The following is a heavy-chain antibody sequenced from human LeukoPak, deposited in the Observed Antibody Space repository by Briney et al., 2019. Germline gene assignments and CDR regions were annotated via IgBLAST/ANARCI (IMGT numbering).Heavy chain of an antibody. V-gene: IGHV4-59*01. Sequence: SETLSLTCTVSGGSISSYYWSWIRQPPGKGLEWIGYIYYSGSTNYNPSLKSRVTISVDTSKNQFSLKLSSVTAADTAVYYCARGPEYDILTGSNMNFDYWGQGTLVTVSS. CDR2: IYYSGST. D-gene: IGHD3-9*01. CDR3: ARGPEYDILTGSNMNFDY. CDR1: GGSISSYY. J-gene: IGHJ4*02.